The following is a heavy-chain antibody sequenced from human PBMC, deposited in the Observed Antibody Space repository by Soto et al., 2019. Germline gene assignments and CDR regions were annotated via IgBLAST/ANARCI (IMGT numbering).Heavy chain of an antibody. Sequence: EVQLLESGGGLVQPGGSLRLSCAASGFTFTTYAMSWVRQAPGKGLEWVSAISGSAGSTYYADSVKGRFTISRDNSKNTLYLQMNSLRDEDTAVYYCAKNWDTTFSSSSHWGQGTLVSVSS. J-gene: IGHJ4*02. CDR3: AKNWDTTFSSSSH. V-gene: IGHV3-23*01. CDR2: ISGSAGST. D-gene: IGHD6-6*01. CDR1: GFTFTTYA.